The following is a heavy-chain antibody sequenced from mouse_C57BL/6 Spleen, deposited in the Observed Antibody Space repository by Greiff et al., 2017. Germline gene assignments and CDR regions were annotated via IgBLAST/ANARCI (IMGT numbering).Heavy chain of an antibody. CDR1: GYSITSGYY. Sequence: EVKLQESGPGLVKPSQSLSLTCSVTGYSITSGYYWNWIRQFPGNKLEWMGYISYDGSNNYNPSLKNRISITRDTSKNQFFLKLNSVTTEDTATYYCARGPLGVGYFDYWGQGTTLTVSS. V-gene: IGHV3-6*01. J-gene: IGHJ2*01. CDR2: ISYDGSN. CDR3: ARGPLGVGYFDY. D-gene: IGHD2-14*01.